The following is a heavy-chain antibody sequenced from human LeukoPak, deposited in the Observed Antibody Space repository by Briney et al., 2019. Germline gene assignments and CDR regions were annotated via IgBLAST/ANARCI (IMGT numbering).Heavy chain of an antibody. Sequence: GSLRLSCTASGFTFSNAWMSWVRQAPGKGLEWIGEINHSGSTNYNPSLKSRVTISVDTSKNQFSLKLSSVTAADTAVYYCARVMGHNVVVPAAASYYYYMDVWGKGTTVTVSS. CDR1: GFTFSNAW. CDR3: ARVMGHNVVVPAAASYYYYMDV. CDR2: INHSGST. D-gene: IGHD2-2*01. V-gene: IGHV4-34*01. J-gene: IGHJ6*03.